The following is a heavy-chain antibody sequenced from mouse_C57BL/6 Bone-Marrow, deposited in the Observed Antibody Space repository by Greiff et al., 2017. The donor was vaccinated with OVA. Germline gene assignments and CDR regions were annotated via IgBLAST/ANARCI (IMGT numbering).Heavy chain of an antibody. J-gene: IGHJ2*01. D-gene: IGHD1-1*01. CDR2: ISSGGSYT. Sequence: EVKLVESGGDLVKPGGSLKLSCAASGFTFSSYGMSWVRQTPDKRLEWVATISSGGSYTYYPDSVKGRFTISRDTAKNTLYLQMSRLKSEVTAMYYCARHGDYGSFFDSWGQGTTLTVSS. CDR1: GFTFSSYG. V-gene: IGHV5-6*02. CDR3: ARHGDYGSFFDS.